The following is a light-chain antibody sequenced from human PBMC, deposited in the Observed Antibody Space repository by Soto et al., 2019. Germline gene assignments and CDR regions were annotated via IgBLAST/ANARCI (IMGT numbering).Light chain of an antibody. CDR2: EVI. Sequence: QSVLTQPASVSGSPGQSITIYCTGTSXDIGNYDYVSWYQQYPGKAPKLMIYEVIKRPSGVSNRFSGSKSGSTASLTISGLQAEDEADYHCSSYSSSSRHVFGSGTKVTVL. J-gene: IGLJ1*01. V-gene: IGLV2-14*01. CDR3: SSYSSSSRHV. CDR1: SXDIGNYDY.